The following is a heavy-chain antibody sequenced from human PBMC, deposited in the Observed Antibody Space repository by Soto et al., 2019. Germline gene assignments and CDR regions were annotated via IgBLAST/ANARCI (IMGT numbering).Heavy chain of an antibody. D-gene: IGHD3-10*01. CDR2: IYWNDDK. CDR3: AHNFFSSMYGSGVNTADNWFDP. Sequence: QSGPTLVNPTQTLTLTCTFSGFSLSTSGVGVGWIRQPPGKALEWLALIYWNDDKRYSPSLKSRLTITKDTSKNQVVLTMTNMDPVDTATYYFAHNFFSSMYGSGVNTADNWFDPWGQGTLVTVSS. V-gene: IGHV2-5*01. J-gene: IGHJ5*02. CDR1: GFSLSTSGVG.